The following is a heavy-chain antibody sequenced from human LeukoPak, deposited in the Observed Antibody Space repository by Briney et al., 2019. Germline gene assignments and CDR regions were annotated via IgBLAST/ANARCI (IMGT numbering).Heavy chain of an antibody. V-gene: IGHV3-15*01. CDR2: IKSNTDGGAT. CDR1: GFTFSVAW. Sequence: GASVRLSCAASGFTFSVAWMNWVRQAPGKGLEWVGRIKSNTDGGATDYAAPVKDRFTISRNESEKTLYLQMNSLKTEDTAVYYCITEPPGVVFWGQGTLVTVSS. D-gene: IGHD7-27*01. J-gene: IGHJ4*02. CDR3: ITEPPGVVF.